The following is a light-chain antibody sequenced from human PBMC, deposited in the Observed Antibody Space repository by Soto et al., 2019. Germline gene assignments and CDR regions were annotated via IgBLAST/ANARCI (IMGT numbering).Light chain of an antibody. CDR1: SSDVGAYNY. V-gene: IGLV2-14*03. Sequence: QSALTQPASVSGSPGQPITISCTGTSSDVGAYNYVSWYQQHPGKAPKLMIYDVSNRPSGVSNRFSGSKSGNTASLTISGLQAEDEADYYCSSYTTSSSYVFGTGTKLTV. CDR2: DVS. CDR3: SSYTTSSSYV. J-gene: IGLJ1*01.